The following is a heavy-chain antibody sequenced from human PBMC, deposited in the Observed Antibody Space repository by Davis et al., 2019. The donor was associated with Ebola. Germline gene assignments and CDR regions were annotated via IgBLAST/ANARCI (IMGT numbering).Heavy chain of an antibody. Sequence: PGGSLRLSCAASGFTFSSYWMSWVRQAPGKGLEWVANIKQDGSEKYYVDSVKGRFTISRYNAKYSLYLQMNSLRSEDTAVYYCARLMGSGSSYGALHYWGQGTLVTVSS. CDR1: GFTFSSYW. CDR2: IKQDGSEK. J-gene: IGHJ4*02. V-gene: IGHV3-7*03. D-gene: IGHD1-26*01. CDR3: ARLMGSGSSYGALHY.